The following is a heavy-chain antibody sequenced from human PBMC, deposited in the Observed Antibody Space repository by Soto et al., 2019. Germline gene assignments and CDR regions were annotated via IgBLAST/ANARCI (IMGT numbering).Heavy chain of an antibody. CDR1: GYTFTSYG. CDR2: ISAYNGKT. D-gene: IGHD6-19*01. CDR3: ASAPRMSSSGWYNFDY. Sequence: ASVKVSCKASGYTFTSYGISWVRQAPGQGLEWMGWISAYNGKTNYAQKHQGRVTMTTDTSTSTAYMELRSLRSDDMAVYYCASAPRMSSSGWYNFDYWGQGTLVTVSS. V-gene: IGHV1-18*03. J-gene: IGHJ4*02.